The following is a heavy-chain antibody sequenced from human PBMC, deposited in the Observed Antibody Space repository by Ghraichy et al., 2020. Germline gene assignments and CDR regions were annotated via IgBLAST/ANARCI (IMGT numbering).Heavy chain of an antibody. Sequence: SETLSLTCTVSGGSISSYYWSWIRQPPGKGLEWIGYIYYSGSTNYNPSLKSRVTISVDTSKNQFSLKLSSVTAADTAVYYCARLPRSRSSGWYFDLWGRGTLVTVSS. CDR2: IYYSGST. CDR1: GGSISSYY. D-gene: IGHD6-19*01. CDR3: ARLPRSRSSGWYFDL. J-gene: IGHJ2*01. V-gene: IGHV4-59*08.